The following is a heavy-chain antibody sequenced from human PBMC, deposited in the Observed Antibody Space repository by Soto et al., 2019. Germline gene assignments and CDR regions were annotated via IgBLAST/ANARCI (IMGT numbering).Heavy chain of an antibody. D-gene: IGHD4-4*01. CDR3: ARGLPHYSSFDS. CDR1: GFTFSRYW. CDR2: VSSDGSST. J-gene: IGHJ4*02. V-gene: IGHV3-74*01. Sequence: EVQLVESGGGLVQPGESLRLSCAASGFTFSRYWMHWIHQAPGKGLVWVSRVSSDGSSTVYANSVKGRLTISRDNAKNTLYLQMNSLSDEDTAVYYCARGLPHYSSFDSWGQGTLVTVSS.